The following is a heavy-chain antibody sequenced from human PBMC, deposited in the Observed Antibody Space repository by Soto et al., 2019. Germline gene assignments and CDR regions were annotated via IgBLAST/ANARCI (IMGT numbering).Heavy chain of an antibody. CDR3: AKADDYGDYGNQWYFAL. CDR2: ITGSGGST. Sequence: EVQLLESGGGLVQPGGSLRLSCAASGFTFSTYAMNWVRQAPGKGLEWVSTITGSGGSTYYADSVKGRFTISRDNSKNTLYLQMNSLRAEDTAVYYCAKADDYGDYGNQWYFALWGRGTLVTVSS. CDR1: GFTFSTYA. J-gene: IGHJ2*01. V-gene: IGHV3-23*01. D-gene: IGHD4-17*01.